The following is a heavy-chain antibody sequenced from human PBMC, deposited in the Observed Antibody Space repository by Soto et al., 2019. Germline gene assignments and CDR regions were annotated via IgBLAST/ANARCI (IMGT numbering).Heavy chain of an antibody. V-gene: IGHV4-59*01. CDR1: GGYISSYY. CDR2: IYYSGST. Sequence: SVTLSVTCTVSGGYISSYYWSWIRQPPGKGLEWIGYIYYSGSTNYNPSLKSRVTISVDTSKNQFSLKLSSVTAADTAVYYCARDRWAVNYYYYGMDVWGQGTTVTVSS. D-gene: IGHD3-16*01. J-gene: IGHJ6*02. CDR3: ARDRWAVNYYYYGMDV.